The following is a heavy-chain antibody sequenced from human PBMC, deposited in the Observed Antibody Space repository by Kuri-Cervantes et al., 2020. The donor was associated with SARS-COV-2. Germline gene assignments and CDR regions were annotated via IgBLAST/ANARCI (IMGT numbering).Heavy chain of an antibody. CDR1: GFTFSSYW. Sequence: GESLKISCAASGFTFSSYWMHWVRQAPGKGLVWVSRINSGGSSTSYADSVKGRFTISRDNSKNTLYLQMNSLKTEDTAVYYCTTVRSITMIVVVTAEYFQHWGQGTLVTVSS. D-gene: IGHD3-22*01. V-gene: IGHV3-74*01. J-gene: IGHJ1*01. CDR2: INSGGSST. CDR3: TTVRSITMIVVVTAEYFQH.